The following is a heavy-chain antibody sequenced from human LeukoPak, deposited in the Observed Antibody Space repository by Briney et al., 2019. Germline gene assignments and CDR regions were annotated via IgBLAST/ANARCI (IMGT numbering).Heavy chain of an antibody. D-gene: IGHD1-26*01. V-gene: IGHV3-23*01. CDR3: AKVPQVSSGSPSAVPQLWYFDL. J-gene: IGHJ2*01. CDR1: GFTFSNSA. CDR2: LRGTGRA. Sequence: PGGSLRLSCAASGFTFSNSAMSWVRQAPGKGLEWVATLRGTGRASYADSVKGRFTISRDTSRNTLYLQMNSLSAEDTAVYYCAKVPQVSSGSPSAVPQLWYFDLWGRGTLVTVSS.